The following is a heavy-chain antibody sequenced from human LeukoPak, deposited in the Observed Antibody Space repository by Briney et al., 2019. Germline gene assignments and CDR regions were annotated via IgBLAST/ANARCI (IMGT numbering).Heavy chain of an antibody. Sequence: SETLSLTCTVSGGSINNFYWSWIRQPAGKGLEWIGRIYTRGSTNYNPPLKSRVTMSVDTSKNQFSLKLSSVTAADTAVYYCARGRYCSADICSGGDAFDIWGQGTMVSVSS. CDR3: ARGRYCSADICSGGDAFDI. V-gene: IGHV4-4*07. CDR1: GGSINNFY. D-gene: IGHD2-15*01. J-gene: IGHJ3*02. CDR2: IYTRGST.